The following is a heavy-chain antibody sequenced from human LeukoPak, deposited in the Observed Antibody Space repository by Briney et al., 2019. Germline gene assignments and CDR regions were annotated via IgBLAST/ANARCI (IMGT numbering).Heavy chain of an antibody. CDR1: GFTFSIYT. CDR2: ISGSGAYT. Sequence: GGSLRLSCAASGFTFSIYTVSWVRQTPGKGLEWVSAISGSGAYTYYADSVKGRFTISRDNSKNTLYLQMNSLRDEDTAVYYCAKGGATVDIVATEALYWGQGTLVTVSS. D-gene: IGHD5-12*01. V-gene: IGHV3-23*01. J-gene: IGHJ4*02. CDR3: AKGGATVDIVATEALY.